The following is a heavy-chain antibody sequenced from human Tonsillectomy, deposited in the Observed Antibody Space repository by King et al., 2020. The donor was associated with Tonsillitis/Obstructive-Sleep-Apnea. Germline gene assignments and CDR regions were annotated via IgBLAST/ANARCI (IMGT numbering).Heavy chain of an antibody. CDR2: INAGNGNT. CDR3: ASQYYDFWSGLPGDY. J-gene: IGHJ4*02. Sequence: VQLVQSGAEVKKPGASVKVSCKASGYTFTSYAMHWVRQAPGQRLEWMGWINAGNGNTKYSQKFQGRVTLTRDTSAGTAYMELSSLRSEDTAVYYCASQYYDFWSGLPGDYWGQGTLVTVSS. D-gene: IGHD3-3*01. CDR1: GYTFTSYA. V-gene: IGHV1-3*01.